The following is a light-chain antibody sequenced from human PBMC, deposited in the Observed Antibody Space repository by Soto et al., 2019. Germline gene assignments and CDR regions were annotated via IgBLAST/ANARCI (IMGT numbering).Light chain of an antibody. CDR3: SSYTSSSTVV. CDR2: EVT. Sequence: QSVLTQPPSASGSPGQSVTISCTGTSGDIGGYDYVSWYQQHPGKAPKLMIYEVTKRPLGVPDRFSGSKSGNTASLTISGLQAEDEADYYCSSYTSSSTVVFGGGTKVTVL. V-gene: IGLV2-8*01. J-gene: IGLJ2*01. CDR1: SGDIGGYDY.